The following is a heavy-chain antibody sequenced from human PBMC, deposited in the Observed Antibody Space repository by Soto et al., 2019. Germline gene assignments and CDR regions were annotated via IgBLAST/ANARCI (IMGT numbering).Heavy chain of an antibody. D-gene: IGHD6-19*01. CDR1: GYTFSNYG. V-gene: IGHV1-18*01. CDR3: SRFIMVGGWFDPNYYHGMDV. J-gene: IGHJ6*02. Sequence: QVQLVQSGAEVKKPGASVTVSCKTSGYTFSNYGINWVRQAPGQGLEWMGWISGYNGNTNYAQTVQGRATMTKDTPTGTVDMELRSLKSDDTAIYYCSRFIMVGGWFDPNYYHGMDVWGQGTTGTVSS. CDR2: ISGYNGNT.